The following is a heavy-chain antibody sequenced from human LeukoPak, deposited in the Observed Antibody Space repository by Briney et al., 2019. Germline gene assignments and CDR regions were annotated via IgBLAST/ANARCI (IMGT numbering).Heavy chain of an antibody. CDR2: INPNSGGT. CDR1: GYTFTGYY. J-gene: IGHJ4*02. CDR3: ARSKVLLRYFDWLLFY. V-gene: IGHV1-2*02. Sequence: ASVKVSCKASGYTFTGYYIHWVRQAPGQGLEWMGWINPNSGGTNYAQKFQGRVTMTRDTSISTAYMELSRLRSDDTAVYYCARSKVLLRYFDWLLFYWGQGTLVTVSS. D-gene: IGHD3-9*01.